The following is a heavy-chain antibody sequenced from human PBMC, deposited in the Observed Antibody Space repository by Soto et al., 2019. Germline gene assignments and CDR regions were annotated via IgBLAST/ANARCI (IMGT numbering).Heavy chain of an antibody. Sequence: GRSLRLSCAASGFTLSSHAMTWVRQAPGKGLEWVSTISGSGGTTYYADSVKGRFTFSRDNSKNTLYLQMNSLRAEDTAVYYCAKDLDYGDYVSFDYWGQGTLVTVSS. J-gene: IGHJ4*02. V-gene: IGHV3-23*01. CDR2: ISGSGGTT. CDR3: AKDLDYGDYVSFDY. D-gene: IGHD4-17*01. CDR1: GFTLSSHA.